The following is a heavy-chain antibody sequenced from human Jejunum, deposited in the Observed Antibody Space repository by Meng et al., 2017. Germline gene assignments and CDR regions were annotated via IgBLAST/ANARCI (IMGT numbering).Heavy chain of an antibody. CDR2: IGIDGVTS. V-gene: IGHV3-23*01. J-gene: IGHJ4*02. Sequence: GESLKISCAASGFTFSNYAMSWVRQAPGKGLEWVSVIGIDGVTSYYADSLKGRFTISRDNSKNTLHLQMNSLRAEDTALYYCAKLTSLWGQGTLVTVSS. CDR1: GFTFSNYA. D-gene: IGHD3-16*01. CDR3: AKLTSL.